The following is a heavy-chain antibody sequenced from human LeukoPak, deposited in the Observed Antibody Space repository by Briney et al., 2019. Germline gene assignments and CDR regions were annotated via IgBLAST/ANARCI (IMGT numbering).Heavy chain of an antibody. J-gene: IGHJ4*02. CDR2: IYYSGRT. Sequence: SETLSLTCTVSGGSISSGDYYWSWIRQPPGKGLEWIGYIYYSGRTYYNPSLKSRVTISVDTSKNHFSLKLRSVTAADTAVYYCARQHSSGLDCWGQGTLVTVSS. CDR1: GGSISSGDYY. V-gene: IGHV4-30-4*01. D-gene: IGHD6-19*01. CDR3: ARQHSSGLDC.